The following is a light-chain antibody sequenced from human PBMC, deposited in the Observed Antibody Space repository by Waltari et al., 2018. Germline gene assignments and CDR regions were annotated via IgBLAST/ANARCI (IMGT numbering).Light chain of an antibody. CDR3: QQYNRWPPIT. CDR1: QSVSSN. V-gene: IGKV3-15*01. CDR2: DAS. J-gene: IGKJ5*01. Sequence: EIVMTQSPATLSVSPGETATLSCRASQSVSSNVAWYQKKPGQAPRLLIYDASTRATSIPAKFRGSGSGTEFILTISSLQSEDFAVYYCQQYNRWPPITFGHGTRLEIK.